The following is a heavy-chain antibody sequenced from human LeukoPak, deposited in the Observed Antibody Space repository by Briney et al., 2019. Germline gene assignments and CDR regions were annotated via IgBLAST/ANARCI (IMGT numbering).Heavy chain of an antibody. CDR3: ARVWSSSNWFDP. D-gene: IGHD3-16*01. V-gene: IGHV4-59*01. Sequence: SETLSLTCTVSGGSISSYYWSWIRQPPGKGLEWIGYIYYSGSTNYNPSLKSRVTISVDTSKNQFSLKLSSMTAADTAVYYCARVWSSSNWFDPWGQGTLVTVSS. CDR2: IYYSGST. J-gene: IGHJ5*02. CDR1: GGSISSYY.